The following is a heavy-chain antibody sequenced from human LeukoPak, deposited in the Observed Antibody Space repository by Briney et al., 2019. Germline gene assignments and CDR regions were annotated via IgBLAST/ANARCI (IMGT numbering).Heavy chain of an antibody. D-gene: IGHD2/OR15-2a*01. Sequence: ASVKVSCKASGYSFITYVISWVRQAPGQGLEWMGWINAYNGNTNYAQKLQGRVTMTTDTSTSTAYMELRSLRSDDTAVYYCARERTTAFDYWGQGTLVTVSS. J-gene: IGHJ4*02. V-gene: IGHV1-18*01. CDR3: ARERTTAFDY. CDR2: INAYNGNT. CDR1: GYSFITYV.